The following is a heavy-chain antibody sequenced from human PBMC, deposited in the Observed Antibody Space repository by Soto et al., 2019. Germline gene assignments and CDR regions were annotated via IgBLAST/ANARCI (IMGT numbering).Heavy chain of an antibody. Sequence: SETLSLTCSVSSASLSSSTYYWSWIRQPPGRGPEWIGSIYYSGNTYYKPSLKSRVSISIDTSRNQFSLKLTSVTAADMGVYYCASSSPFHYWGPGILVTVSS. V-gene: IGHV4-39*01. CDR2: IYYSGNT. J-gene: IGHJ4*02. D-gene: IGHD6-6*01. CDR1: SASLSSSTYY. CDR3: ASSSPFHY.